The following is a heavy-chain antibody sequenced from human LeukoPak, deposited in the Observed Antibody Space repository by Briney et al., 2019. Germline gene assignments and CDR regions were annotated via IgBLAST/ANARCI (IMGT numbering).Heavy chain of an antibody. Sequence: SETLSLTCTVSGDSISTSKSYWGWIRQPPLKGLEWIGSIYYTGNTYYNASLKSRVTISVDTSKNQFSLSLTSVTAADTAVYYCARNYYGSGGFWFDPWGQGTLVTVSS. CDR2: IYYTGNT. J-gene: IGHJ5*02. D-gene: IGHD3-10*01. CDR3: ARNYYGSGGFWFDP. V-gene: IGHV4-39*01. CDR1: GDSISTSKSY.